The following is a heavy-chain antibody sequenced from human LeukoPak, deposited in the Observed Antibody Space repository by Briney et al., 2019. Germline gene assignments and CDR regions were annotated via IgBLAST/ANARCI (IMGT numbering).Heavy chain of an antibody. Sequence: PGGSLRLSCAASGFTFSSYWMSWVRQAPGKGLEWVANIKQDGSEKYYVDSVKGRFTISRDNAKNSLYLQMNSLRAEDTAVYYCARDLKINSSGWWGYYYYYYMDVWGKGTTVTVSS. CDR2: IKQDGSEK. D-gene: IGHD6-19*01. CDR1: GFTFSSYW. J-gene: IGHJ6*03. CDR3: ARDLKINSSGWWGYYYYYYMDV. V-gene: IGHV3-7*01.